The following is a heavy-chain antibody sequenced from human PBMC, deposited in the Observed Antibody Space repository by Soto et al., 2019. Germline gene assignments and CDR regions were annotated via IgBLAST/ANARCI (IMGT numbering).Heavy chain of an antibody. V-gene: IGHV3-23*01. CDR2: ISGSGGST. D-gene: IGHD3-22*01. CDR3: ANHRAFRYYSDSSGYYT. J-gene: IGHJ5*02. Sequence: GSLRLSCAASGFTFSSYAMSWVRQAPGKGLEWVSAISGSGGSTYYADSVKGRFTISRDNSKNTLYLQMNSLRAEDTAVYYCANHRAFRYYSDSSGYYTWGQGTLVTVSS. CDR1: GFTFSSYA.